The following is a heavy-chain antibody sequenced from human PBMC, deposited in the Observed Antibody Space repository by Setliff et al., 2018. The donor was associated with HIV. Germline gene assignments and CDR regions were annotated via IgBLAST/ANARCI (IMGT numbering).Heavy chain of an antibody. CDR3: ARGTRVGANDAFDI. CDR1: GYTFTDYY. Sequence: ASVKVSCKASGYTFTDYYMHWVRQAPGQGLEWMGRINPNSGGTIYAQKFQGRVTMTSDTSISTAYMELSRLRSDDTAVYYCARGTRVGANDAFDIWGQGTMVTVSS. V-gene: IGHV1-2*06. J-gene: IGHJ3*02. D-gene: IGHD1-26*01. CDR2: INPNSGGT.